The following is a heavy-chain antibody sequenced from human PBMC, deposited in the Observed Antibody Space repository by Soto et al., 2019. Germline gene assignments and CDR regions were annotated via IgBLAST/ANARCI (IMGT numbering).Heavy chain of an antibody. Sequence: QVLLQESGPGLVKPSETLSLTCTVSGGSISDFYWSWIRLPAGKGLEWIGRVYSRGTPYSNPSLKSRVTMSVDTSKNQFSLHVRFVTAADTAVYYCAREGYKTYYYGMDVWGQGTPVTVSS. J-gene: IGHJ6*02. CDR3: AREGYKTYYYGMDV. CDR2: VYSRGTP. V-gene: IGHV4-4*07. CDR1: GGSISDFY. D-gene: IGHD3-10*01.